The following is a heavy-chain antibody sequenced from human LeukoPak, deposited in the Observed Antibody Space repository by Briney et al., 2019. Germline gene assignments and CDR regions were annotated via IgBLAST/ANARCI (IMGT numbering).Heavy chain of an antibody. Sequence: GRSLRLSCAASGFTFSSYGMHWVRQAPGKGLEWVAVIWYDGSNKYYADSVKGRFTISRDNPKNTLYLQMNSLRAEDTAVYYCAKIYSRLVIIGQVSFDYWGQGTLVTVSS. D-gene: IGHD3-9*01. CDR1: GFTFSSYG. CDR2: IWYDGSNK. V-gene: IGHV3-33*06. J-gene: IGHJ4*02. CDR3: AKIYSRLVIIGQVSFDY.